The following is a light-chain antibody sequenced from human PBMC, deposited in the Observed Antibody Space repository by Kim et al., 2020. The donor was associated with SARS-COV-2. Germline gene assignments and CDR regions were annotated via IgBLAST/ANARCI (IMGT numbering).Light chain of an antibody. CDR1: AGSVSTAHH. J-gene: IGLJ3*02. Sequence: GETVTIACGLSAGSVSTAHHPSWYQQTPGPAPRTLIYNTNSRSSGVPDHFSGSILGNRAALTITGAEAADESHYYCVLYMTGGTWVFGGGTQLTV. V-gene: IGLV8-61*01. CDR3: VLYMTGGTWV. CDR2: NTN.